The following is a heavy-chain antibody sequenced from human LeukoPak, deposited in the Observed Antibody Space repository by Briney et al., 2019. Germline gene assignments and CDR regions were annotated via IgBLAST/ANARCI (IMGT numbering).Heavy chain of an antibody. Sequence: ASVKVSCKASGYTFTSYYMHWVRQAPGQGLEWMGIINPSGGSTSYVQKFQGRVTMTRDMSTSTVYMELSSLRSEDTAVYYCARDLDGGRYGDYRHYFDYWGQGTLVTVSS. D-gene: IGHD4-17*01. CDR1: GYTFTSYY. J-gene: IGHJ4*02. V-gene: IGHV1-46*01. CDR3: ARDLDGGRYGDYRHYFDY. CDR2: INPSGGST.